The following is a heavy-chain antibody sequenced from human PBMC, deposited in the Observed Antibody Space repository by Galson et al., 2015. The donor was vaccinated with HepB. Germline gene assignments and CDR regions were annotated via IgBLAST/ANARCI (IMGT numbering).Heavy chain of an antibody. D-gene: IGHD3-22*01. CDR3: ARDRADYYDSSGYSGAFDI. Sequence: SVKVSCKASGGSFNTYAISWLRQAPGQGLEWMGGIIPMFDTAIYAQKSQGRVTITADKSTNTAYMDLSSLRSEDTAVYYCARDRADYYDSSGYSGAFDIWGHGTMVTVSS. CDR1: GGSFNTYA. CDR2: IIPMFDTA. V-gene: IGHV1-69*06. J-gene: IGHJ3*02.